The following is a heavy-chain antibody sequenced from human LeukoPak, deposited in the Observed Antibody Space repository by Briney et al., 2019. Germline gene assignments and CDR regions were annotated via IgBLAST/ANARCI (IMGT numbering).Heavy chain of an antibody. V-gene: IGHV1-69*04. CDR3: AREGGGYCSSTSCYTFDY. Sequence: ASVKVSCKASGGTFSSYTISWVRQAPGQGLEWMGRIIPILGITNYAQKFQGRVTITADKSTSTAYVELSSLRSEDTAVYYCAREGGGYCSSTSCYTFDYWGQRTLVTVSS. CDR2: IIPILGIT. CDR1: GGTFSSYT. D-gene: IGHD2-2*02. J-gene: IGHJ4*02.